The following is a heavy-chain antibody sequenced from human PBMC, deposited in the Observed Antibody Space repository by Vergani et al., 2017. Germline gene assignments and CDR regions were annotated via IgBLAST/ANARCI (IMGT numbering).Heavy chain of an antibody. CDR3: ARVRASYSSGWYYFDY. V-gene: IGHV3-48*04. CDR2: ISSSSSTI. D-gene: IGHD6-19*01. Sequence: EVQLVESGGGLVQPGGSLRLSCAASGFTFSSYSMNWVRQAPGKGLEWVSYISSSSSTIYYADSVKGRFTISRDNAKNSLYLQMNSLRAEDTAVYYCARVRASYSSGWYYFDYWGQGTLVTVSS. J-gene: IGHJ4*02. CDR1: GFTFSSYS.